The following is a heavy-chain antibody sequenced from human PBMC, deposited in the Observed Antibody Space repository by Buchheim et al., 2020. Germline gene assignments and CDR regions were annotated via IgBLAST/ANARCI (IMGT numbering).Heavy chain of an antibody. J-gene: IGHJ4*02. D-gene: IGHD6-19*01. CDR1: GGSVSSGSYY. CDR2: IYYSGST. V-gene: IGHV4-61*01. Sequence: QVQLQESGPGLVKPSETLSLTCTVSGGSVSSGSYYWSWIRQPPGKGLEWIGYIYYSGSTNYNPSLKSRVTISVDTSKNQSSLKLSSVTAADTAVYYCARDLETGYSSGWYAIDYWGQGTL. CDR3: ARDLETGYSSGWYAIDY.